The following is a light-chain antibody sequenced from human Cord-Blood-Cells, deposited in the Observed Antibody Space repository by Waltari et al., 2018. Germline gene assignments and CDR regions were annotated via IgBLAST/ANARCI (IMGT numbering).Light chain of an antibody. CDR3: QKYNSAPLT. CDR1: QGISNY. Sequence: QMTPSTFSLSACLGDRVTITCRASQGISNYLAWYQQKPGKVPKLLIYAASTLQSGFPSRFSGSGSGTDFTLTISSLQPEDVATYYCQKYNSAPLTCGGGTKVEIK. V-gene: IGKV1-27*01. J-gene: IGKJ4*01. CDR2: AAS.